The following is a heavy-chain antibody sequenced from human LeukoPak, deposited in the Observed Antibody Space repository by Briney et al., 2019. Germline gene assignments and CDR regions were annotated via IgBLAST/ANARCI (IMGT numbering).Heavy chain of an antibody. V-gene: IGHV4-34*01. CDR1: GGSISSSY. Sequence: PSETLSLTCTVSGGSISSSYWSWIRQPPGKGLEWIGEINHSGSTNYNPSLKSRVTISVDTSKNQFSLKVSSVTAADTAVYYRARGGFYCGGDCYVDYWGQGTLVTVSS. D-gene: IGHD2-21*02. CDR2: INHSGST. CDR3: ARGGFYCGGDCYVDY. J-gene: IGHJ4*02.